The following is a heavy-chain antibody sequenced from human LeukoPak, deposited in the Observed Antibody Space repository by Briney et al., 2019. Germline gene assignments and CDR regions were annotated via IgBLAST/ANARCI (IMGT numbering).Heavy chain of an antibody. CDR1: GYTFTGYY. Sequence: ASVKVSCKASGYTFTGYYMHWVRQAPGQGLEWMGWINPNSGGTNYAQKFQGRVTMTRDTSISTAYMELSRLRSDDTAVYYCARPGYYDSSSYYYVLDYWGQGTLVTVSS. D-gene: IGHD3-22*01. J-gene: IGHJ4*02. CDR3: ARPGYYDSSSYYYVLDY. CDR2: INPNSGGT. V-gene: IGHV1-2*02.